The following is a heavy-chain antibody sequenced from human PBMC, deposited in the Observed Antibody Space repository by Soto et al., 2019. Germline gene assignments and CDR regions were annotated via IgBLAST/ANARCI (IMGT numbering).Heavy chain of an antibody. V-gene: IGHV3-23*05. D-gene: IGHD6-13*01. CDR2: VDGSGSDT. CDR1: GFTFSSHA. CDR3: TRGGYMHAFDM. Sequence: GGSLRLSCAASGFTFSSHAMGWLRQAPGTGPEWVAFVDGSGSDTSYADSVKGRFTISRDNANNTVYLEMNSLRAEDTALYFCTRGGYMHAFDMWGQGTTVTVSS. J-gene: IGHJ3*02.